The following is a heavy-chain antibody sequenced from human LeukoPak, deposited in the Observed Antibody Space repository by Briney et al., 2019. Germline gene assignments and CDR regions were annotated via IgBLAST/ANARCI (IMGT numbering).Heavy chain of an antibody. D-gene: IGHD6-19*01. CDR3: AKEQWLVSKFPESAFDI. CDR2: ISGSGGST. V-gene: IGHV3-23*01. CDR1: GFTFSSYA. J-gene: IGHJ3*02. Sequence: GGSLRPSCAASGFTFSSYAMSWVRQAPGKGLEWVSAISGSGGSTYYADSVKGRFTISRDNSKNTLYLQMNSLRAEDTAVYYCAKEQWLVSKFPESAFDIWGQGTMVTVSS.